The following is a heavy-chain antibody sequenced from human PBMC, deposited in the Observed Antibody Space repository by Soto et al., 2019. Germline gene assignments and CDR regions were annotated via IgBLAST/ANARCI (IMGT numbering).Heavy chain of an antibody. CDR1: GYTLTELS. V-gene: IGHV1-24*01. D-gene: IGHD2-8*01. J-gene: IGHJ5*02. Sequence: ASVKVSCKVSGYTLTELSIHWVRQAPGKGLEWMGGFDPEDGETIYAQKFQGRVTMTEDTSTDTAYMELSSLRSEDTAVYYCATEYCTNGVCFNWFDPWGQGPMVTV. CDR3: ATEYCTNGVCFNWFDP. CDR2: FDPEDGET.